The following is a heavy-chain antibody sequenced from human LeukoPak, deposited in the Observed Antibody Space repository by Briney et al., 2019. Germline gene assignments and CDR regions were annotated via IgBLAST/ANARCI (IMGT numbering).Heavy chain of an antibody. Sequence: PSETLSLTCSVSGDSISTSSSYWGWIRQPPGKGLEWIGSIYYSGSTYYNTSLKSRVTISVDTSKNQFSLKLSSVTAADTAVYYCARGVARSSKFHFSYYFDYWGQGTLVTVSS. CDR2: IYYSGST. CDR3: ARGVARSSKFHFSYYFDY. CDR1: GDSISTSSSY. V-gene: IGHV4-39*07. D-gene: IGHD6-6*01. J-gene: IGHJ4*02.